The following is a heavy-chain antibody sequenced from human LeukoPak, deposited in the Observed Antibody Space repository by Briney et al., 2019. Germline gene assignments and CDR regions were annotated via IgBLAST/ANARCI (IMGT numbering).Heavy chain of an antibody. J-gene: IGHJ5*02. CDR1: GYTFTSNY. CDR3: ARDFSGWYWFDP. D-gene: IGHD6-19*01. V-gene: IGHV1-46*01. Sequence: ASVKVSCKASGYTFTSNYIHWVRQAPGQGLEWMGIINPSGGSTSYAQKFQGRVTMTRDTSTSTVYMELSSLRSEDTAVYYCARDFSGWYWFDPWGQGTLVTVSS. CDR2: INPSGGST.